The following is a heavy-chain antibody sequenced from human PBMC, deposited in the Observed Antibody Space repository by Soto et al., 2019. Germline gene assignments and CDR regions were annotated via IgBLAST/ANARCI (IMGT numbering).Heavy chain of an antibody. Sequence: QALSIPSVISGDSVSSNSAGWNLIRHSPSRGLEWLGRTYYKSKWNNDYALSVKSRITINPDTSKNQFSLHLYSVTPEDTAVYYCTGITWFRGMDVCGQGTPVT. CDR2: TYYKSKWNN. CDR1: GDSVSSNSAG. CDR3: TGITWFRGMDV. V-gene: IGHV6-1*01. J-gene: IGHJ6*02. D-gene: IGHD3-10*01.